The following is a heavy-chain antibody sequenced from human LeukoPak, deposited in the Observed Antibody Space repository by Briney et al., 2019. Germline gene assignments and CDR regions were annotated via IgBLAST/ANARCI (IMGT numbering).Heavy chain of an antibody. CDR2: IYPGDSDT. V-gene: IGHV5-51*01. CDR3: ARSSIGYYYYYYMDV. D-gene: IGHD6-6*01. CDR1: GYSFTGYW. J-gene: IGHJ6*03. Sequence: GESLKISCKGSGYSFTGYWIGWVRQMPGKGLEWMGIIYPGDSDTRYSPSFQGQVTISADKSISTAYLQWSSLKASDTAMYYCARSSIGYYYYYYMDVWGKGTTVTVSS.